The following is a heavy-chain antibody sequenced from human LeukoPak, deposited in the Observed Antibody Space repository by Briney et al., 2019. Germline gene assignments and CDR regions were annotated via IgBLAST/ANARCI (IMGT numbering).Heavy chain of an antibody. CDR2: ISGSGTST. V-gene: IGHV3-23*01. Sequence: GGSLRLSCAASGFKFDDYGMSWVRQAPGKGLEWVSTISGSGTSTYYADSVKGRFTISRDNSKNTLYLQMNNLRAEDTAVYHCAKGGFGYLDYWGQGTLVTVSS. CDR1: GFKFDDYG. CDR3: AKGGFGYLDY. J-gene: IGHJ4*02. D-gene: IGHD3-3*01.